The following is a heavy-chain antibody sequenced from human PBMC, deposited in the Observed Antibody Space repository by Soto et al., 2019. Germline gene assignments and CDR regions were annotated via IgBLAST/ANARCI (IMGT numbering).Heavy chain of an antibody. CDR3: ATHDGPAAAGLVLDF. J-gene: IGHJ4*02. V-gene: IGHV3-7*02. Sequence: EVQLVESGGGLVQPGGSLRLSCEASGFTFSSRWMTWVRQGPGKGLEWVANIKQDENGKDYVDSVKGRFTISRDNAKNSLYLKMNSRRAEDTAVYYCATHDGPAAAGLVLDFWGQGTLVTVSS. CDR2: IKQDENGK. D-gene: IGHD6-13*01. CDR1: GFTFSSRW.